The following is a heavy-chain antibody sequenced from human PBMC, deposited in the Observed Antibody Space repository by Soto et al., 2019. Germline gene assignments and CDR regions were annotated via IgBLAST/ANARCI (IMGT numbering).Heavy chain of an antibody. J-gene: IGHJ4*02. Sequence: GGSLRLSCAASGFTFSNAWMSWVRQAPGKGLEWVGRIKSKTDGGTTDYAAPVKGRFTISRDDSKNTLYLQMNSLKTEDTAVYYCTTPHYGSGSYYHYWGQGTLVTVSS. V-gene: IGHV3-15*01. CDR1: GFTFSNAW. D-gene: IGHD3-10*01. CDR3: TTPHYGSGSYYHY. CDR2: IKSKTDGGTT.